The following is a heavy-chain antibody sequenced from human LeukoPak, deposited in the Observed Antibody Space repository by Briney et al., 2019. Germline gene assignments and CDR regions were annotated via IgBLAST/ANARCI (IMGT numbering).Heavy chain of an antibody. CDR3: ARARYSDF. Sequence: LAGGSLRLSCAASGFTFSAFWMTWVRQAPGKGLEWVANIKEDGSEKNYADSVKGRFTISRDNAKNSLYLQMNSLRGEDTAVYYCARARYSDFWGQGTLVTVSS. CDR2: IKEDGSEK. CDR1: GFTFSAFW. V-gene: IGHV3-7*01. J-gene: IGHJ4*02.